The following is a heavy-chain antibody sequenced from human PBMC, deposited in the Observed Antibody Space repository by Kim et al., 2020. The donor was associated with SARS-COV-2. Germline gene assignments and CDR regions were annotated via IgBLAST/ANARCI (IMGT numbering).Heavy chain of an antibody. J-gene: IGHJ4*02. CDR2: INHSGST. CDR1: GGSFSGYY. D-gene: IGHD3-3*01. CDR3: ARANRGKDYDFWSGYSKYYFDY. V-gene: IGHV4-34*01. Sequence: SETRSLTCAVYGGSFSGYYWSWIRQPPGKGLEWIGEINHSGSTNYNPSLKSRVTISVDTSKNQFSLKLSSVTAADTAVYYCARANRGKDYDFWSGYSKYYFDYWGQGTLVTVSS.